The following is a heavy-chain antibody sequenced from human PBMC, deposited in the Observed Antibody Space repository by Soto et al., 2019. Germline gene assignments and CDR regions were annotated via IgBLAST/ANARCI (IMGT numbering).Heavy chain of an antibody. Sequence: EVQLVESGGGLVQPGGSLKLSCAASGFTFSSYWMHWVRQAPGKGLVWVSRIKSDGSSTNSADSVKGRFTISRDNARNTLFLQMSSLRAEDKAVYYCAREPFGDSSYWGQGTLVTVSS. CDR1: GFTFSSYW. J-gene: IGHJ4*02. D-gene: IGHD3-10*01. V-gene: IGHV3-74*01. CDR3: AREPFGDSSY. CDR2: IKSDGSST.